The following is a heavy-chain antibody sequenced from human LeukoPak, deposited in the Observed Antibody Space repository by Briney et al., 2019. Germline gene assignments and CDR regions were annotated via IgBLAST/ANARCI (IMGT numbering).Heavy chain of an antibody. CDR3: AREEGSGWYGGGY. CDR1: GFTFSSYS. CDR2: ISSSSSYI. V-gene: IGHV3-21*01. D-gene: IGHD6-19*01. Sequence: PGGSLRPSCAASGFTFSSYSMNWVRQAPGKGLEWVSSISSSSSYIYYADSVKGRFTISRDNAKNSLYLQMNSLRAEDTAVYYCAREEGSGWYGGGYWGQGTLVTVSS. J-gene: IGHJ4*02.